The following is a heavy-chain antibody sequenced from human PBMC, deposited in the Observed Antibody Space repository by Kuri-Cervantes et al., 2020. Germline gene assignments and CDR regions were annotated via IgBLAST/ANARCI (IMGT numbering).Heavy chain of an antibody. Sequence: GESLKISCAASGFSFSRNSMNWVRQAPGKGLEWVAYISSAGTTIHYADSVRGRFTVSRDNSRNTLYLQMNSLRSEDTAAYYCARDFGLVYSSSWYDAFDIWGQGTMVTVSS. CDR2: ISSAGTTI. V-gene: IGHV3-48*01. J-gene: IGHJ3*02. D-gene: IGHD6-13*01. CDR1: GFSFSRNS. CDR3: ARDFGLVYSSSWYDAFDI.